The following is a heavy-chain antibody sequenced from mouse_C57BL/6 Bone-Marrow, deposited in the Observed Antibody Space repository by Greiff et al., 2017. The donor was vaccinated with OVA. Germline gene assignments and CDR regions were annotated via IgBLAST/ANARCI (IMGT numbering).Heavy chain of an antibody. V-gene: IGHV1-5*01. CDR1: GYTFTSYW. J-gene: IGHJ3*01. CDR2: IYPGNSDT. CDR3: TSKVTIVTPAWFAY. D-gene: IGHD2-5*01. Sequence: VQLQQSGTVLARPGASVKMSCKTSGYTFTSYWMHWVKQRPGQGLEWIGAIYPGNSDTSYNQKFKGKAKLTAVTSASTAYMELSSLTNEDSAVYYCTSKVTIVTPAWFAYWGQGTLVTVSA.